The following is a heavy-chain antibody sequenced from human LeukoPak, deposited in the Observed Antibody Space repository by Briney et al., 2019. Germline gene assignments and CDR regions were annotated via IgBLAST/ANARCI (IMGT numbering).Heavy chain of an antibody. Sequence: GGSLRLSCAASGFTFSSYAMSWVRQAPGKGPEWVSILSGSGGSTNFADSVKGRFTISRDNSKNTLYLQMNSLRAEDTAVYYCARVCFGWELLGAFDYWGQGTLVTVSS. D-gene: IGHD1-26*01. CDR2: LSGSGGST. CDR3: ARVCFGWELLGAFDY. J-gene: IGHJ4*02. CDR1: GFTFSSYA. V-gene: IGHV3-23*01.